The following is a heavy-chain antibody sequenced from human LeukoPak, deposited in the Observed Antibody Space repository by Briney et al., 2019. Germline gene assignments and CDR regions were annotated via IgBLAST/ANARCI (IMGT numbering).Heavy chain of an antibody. CDR2: MNPNSGNT. J-gene: IGHJ6*02. CDR3: ARGVRYYDSSGYYDTTGVYYYYGMDV. V-gene: IGHV1-8*01. Sequence: ASVKVSCKASGYTFTMYYIHWVRQAPGQGLEWMGWMNPNSGNTGYAQKFQGRVTMTRNTSISTAYMELSSLRSEDTAVYYCARGVRYYDSSGYYDTTGVYYYYGMDVWGQGTTVTVSS. CDR1: GYTFTMYY. D-gene: IGHD3-22*01.